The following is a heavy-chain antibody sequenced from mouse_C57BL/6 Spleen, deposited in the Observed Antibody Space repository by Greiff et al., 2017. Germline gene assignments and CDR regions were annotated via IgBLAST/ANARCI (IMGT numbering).Heavy chain of an antibody. V-gene: IGHV1-19*01. CDR2: INPYNGGT. CDR3: ARRGYSKYYFDY. CDR1: GYTFTDYY. D-gene: IGHD3-1*01. Sequence: EVQLQQSGPVLVKPGASVKMSCQASGYTFTDYYMNWVKQSHGKSLEWIGVINPYNGGTSYNQKFKGKATLTVDKSSSTAYMELNSLTSEDSAVYYCARRGYSKYYFDYWGQGTTLTVSS. J-gene: IGHJ2*01.